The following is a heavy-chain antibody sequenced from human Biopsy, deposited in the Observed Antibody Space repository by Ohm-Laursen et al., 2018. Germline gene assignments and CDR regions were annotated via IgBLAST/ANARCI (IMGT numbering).Heavy chain of an antibody. V-gene: IGHV4-59*12. D-gene: IGHD3-22*01. CDR1: GGSISSYY. CDR3: ARGDYFDSNSYFWFDP. J-gene: IGHJ5*02. CDR2: DYYSGST. Sequence: TLSLTCTVSGGSISSYYWTWIRQPPGKGLEWIGDDYYSGSTNRNPSLKSRFTILVDTYKNQFSLKLNSVTDADTAVYYCARGDYFDSNSYFWFDPWGQGTLVTVSS.